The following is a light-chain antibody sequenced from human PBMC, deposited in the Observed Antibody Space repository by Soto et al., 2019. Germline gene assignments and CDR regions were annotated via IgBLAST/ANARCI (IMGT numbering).Light chain of an antibody. CDR3: QSSDSSLSGSV. Sequence: QSVLTQPPSVSGAPGQRVTISCTGSSSNIGAGYDVHWYQQLPGTAPKLLIYGNSSRPSGVPDRFSGSKSGTSASLAITGLQAADEDAYYCQSSDSSLSGSVFGGGTKLTVL. CDR2: GNS. CDR1: SSNIGAGYD. V-gene: IGLV1-40*01. J-gene: IGLJ3*02.